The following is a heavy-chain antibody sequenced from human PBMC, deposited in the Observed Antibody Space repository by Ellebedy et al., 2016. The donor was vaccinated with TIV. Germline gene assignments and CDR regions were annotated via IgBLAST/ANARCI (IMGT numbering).Heavy chain of an antibody. CDR3: ARESLRSYFDL. D-gene: IGHD5-12*01. CDR2: IWYDGSNK. Sequence: GESLKISCAASGFTFSSYGMHWVRQAPGKGLEWVAVIWYDGSNKYYADSVKGRFTISRDNSKNPLNLQMNSLRAEDTAVYYCARESLRSYFDLWGRGTLVTVSS. J-gene: IGHJ2*01. V-gene: IGHV3-33*01. CDR1: GFTFSSYG.